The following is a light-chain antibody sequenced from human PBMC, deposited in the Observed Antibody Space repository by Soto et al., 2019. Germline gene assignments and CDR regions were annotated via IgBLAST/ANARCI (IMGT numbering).Light chain of an antibody. Sequence: EIVMTQSPATLSVSPGERATLSCRASQSVSSNLAWYQQKPGQAPRLLIYGASTRATGIPARFSGSGSGTEFNLTISSLQSEDLSVYYCQHYNNWPSLTFGGGTKVEIK. CDR1: QSVSSN. V-gene: IGKV3-15*01. CDR2: GAS. CDR3: QHYNNWPSLT. J-gene: IGKJ4*02.